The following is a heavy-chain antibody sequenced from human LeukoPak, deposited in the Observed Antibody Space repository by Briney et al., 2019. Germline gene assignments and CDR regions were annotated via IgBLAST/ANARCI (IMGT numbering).Heavy chain of an antibody. CDR2: ISGSGGST. CDR3: AKAPEYSISEVETLDY. CDR1: GFTFSSYG. J-gene: IGHJ4*02. D-gene: IGHD6-6*01. V-gene: IGHV3-23*01. Sequence: GRSLRLSCAASGFTFSSYGMHWVRQAPGKGLEWVSAISGSGGSTYYADSVKGRFTISRDNSKNTLYLQMNSLRAEDTAVYYCAKAPEYSISEVETLDYWGQGTLVTVSS.